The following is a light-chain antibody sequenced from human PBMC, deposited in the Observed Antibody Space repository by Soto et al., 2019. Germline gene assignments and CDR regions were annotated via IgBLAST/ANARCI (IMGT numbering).Light chain of an antibody. CDR2: GAS. CDR3: QQYGSSPLVT. CDR1: QSVSSSY. V-gene: IGKV3-20*01. J-gene: IGKJ5*01. Sequence: EIVLTQSPGTLSLSPGERATLSCRASQSVSSSYLAWYQQKPGQAPRLLIYGASSRATGIPDRFSGSGSGTDFTLTISRREHENFAVYYCQQYGSSPLVTFGQGTRLEIK.